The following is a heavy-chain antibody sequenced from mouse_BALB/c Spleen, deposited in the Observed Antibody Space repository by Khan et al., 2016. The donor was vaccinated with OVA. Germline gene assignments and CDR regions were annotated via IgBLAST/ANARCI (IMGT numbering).Heavy chain of an antibody. CDR1: GFTFSNYG. Sequence: EVKLVESGGGLVKPGGSLKLSCAASGFTFSNYGVSWVRQTPEKRLEWVASISSGDTTYYPDSVKGRFTISSDNARNILYLQMSSLRSEDTAMYYCARDYWFAYWGQGTLVTVSA. CDR3: ARDYWFAY. J-gene: IGHJ3*01. CDR2: ISSGDTT. V-gene: IGHV5-6-5*01.